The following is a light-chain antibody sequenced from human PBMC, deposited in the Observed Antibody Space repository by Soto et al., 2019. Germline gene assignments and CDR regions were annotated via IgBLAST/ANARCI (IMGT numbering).Light chain of an antibody. CDR1: QSVGSN. Sequence: EVLLTQSPLTLSASPGESAIFSCGASQSVGSNIAWYQQKPGQSPRLLVYDASTRATAIQARFSGSGSGTEFTLTINTLQPEDFAVYYCQQYYQWPSYTFGQGT. J-gene: IGKJ2*01. V-gene: IGKV3-15*01. CDR3: QQYYQWPSYT. CDR2: DAS.